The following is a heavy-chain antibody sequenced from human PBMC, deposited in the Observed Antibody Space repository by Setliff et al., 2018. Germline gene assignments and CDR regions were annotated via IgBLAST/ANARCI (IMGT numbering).Heavy chain of an antibody. CDR3: AKDGGFWSGYVNGMDV. V-gene: IGHV3-15*01. Sequence: GGSLRLSCAASGFTFSNAWMSWVRQAPGKGLEWVGRIKSKTDGGTTDYAAPVKGRFTISRDDSKNTLYLQMNSLRAEDTAVYYCAKDGGFWSGYVNGMDVWGQGTTVTVSS. CDR1: GFTFSNAW. J-gene: IGHJ6*02. CDR2: IKSKTDGGTT. D-gene: IGHD3-3*01.